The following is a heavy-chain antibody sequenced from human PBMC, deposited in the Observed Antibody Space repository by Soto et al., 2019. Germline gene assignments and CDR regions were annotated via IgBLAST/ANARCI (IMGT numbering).Heavy chain of an antibody. V-gene: IGHV3-23*01. Sequence: GGSLRLSCAASGFIFSSYAMSWVRQAPGKGLEWVSAISGSGGSTYYADSVKGRFTISRDNSKNTLYLQMNSLRADDTAVYYCARDMSGGTYNYYYGMDVWGQGTTVTVS. J-gene: IGHJ6*02. CDR3: ARDMSGGTYNYYYGMDV. CDR2: ISGSGGST. CDR1: GFIFSSYA. D-gene: IGHD1-26*01.